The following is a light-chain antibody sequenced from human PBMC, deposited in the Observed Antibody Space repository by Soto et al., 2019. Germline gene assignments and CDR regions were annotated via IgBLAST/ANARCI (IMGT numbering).Light chain of an antibody. CDR1: QGISSY. J-gene: IGKJ3*01. CDR2: AAS. V-gene: IGKV1-9*01. Sequence: DIQLTQSPSFLSASVGDRVTITCRASQGISSYLAWYQQKPGKAPKLLIYAASTLQSGVPSRFSGSGSGTEFTLTISSLQPEDFATYYCQQLNSYPRGGTFGHGTKVDIK. CDR3: QQLNSYPRGGT.